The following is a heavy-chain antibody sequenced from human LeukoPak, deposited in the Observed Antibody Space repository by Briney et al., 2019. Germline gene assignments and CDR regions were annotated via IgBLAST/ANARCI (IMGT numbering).Heavy chain of an antibody. D-gene: IGHD2-21*02. CDR1: GFIFSAYD. J-gene: IGHJ4*02. CDR3: ARLSGNPSRPTAPDY. V-gene: IGHV3-64*01. CDR2: LSENGRVA. Sequence: QPGGSLRLSCEASGFIFSAYDMSWFRQAPGKGLEYVSSLSENGRVAFHANSVKGRFTISRDDSRSTLYLQMGSLRTEDTALYYCARLSGNPSRPTAPDYWGQGTLVTVSS.